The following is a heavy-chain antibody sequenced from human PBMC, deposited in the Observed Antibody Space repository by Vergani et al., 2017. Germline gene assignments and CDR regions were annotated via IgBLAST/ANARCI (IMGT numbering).Heavy chain of an antibody. CDR3: ARERLRWYYFDY. CDR2: ISSSSSYI. D-gene: IGHD4-23*01. J-gene: IGHJ4*02. Sequence: EVQLVESGGGLVKPGGSLRLSCAASGFTFSSYSMNWVRQAPGKGLEWVSSISSSSSYIYYADSVKGRFTISRDNAKNSLYLQMNSLRAEDTAVYYCARERLRWYYFDYWGQGTLVTVSS. CDR1: GFTFSSYS. V-gene: IGHV3-21*01.